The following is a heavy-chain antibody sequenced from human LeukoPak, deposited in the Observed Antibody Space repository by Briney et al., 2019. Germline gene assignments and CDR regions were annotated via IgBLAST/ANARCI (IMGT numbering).Heavy chain of an antibody. D-gene: IGHD5-18*01. Sequence: GRSLRLSCAASGFTFSSYAMHWVRQAPGKGLEWVAVISYDGSNKYYADSVKGRFTISRDNSKNMLYLQMNSLRAEDTAVYYCARVMGDVDTAIDYWGQGTLVTVSS. CDR1: GFTFSSYA. J-gene: IGHJ4*02. CDR2: ISYDGSNK. V-gene: IGHV3-30-3*01. CDR3: ARVMGDVDTAIDY.